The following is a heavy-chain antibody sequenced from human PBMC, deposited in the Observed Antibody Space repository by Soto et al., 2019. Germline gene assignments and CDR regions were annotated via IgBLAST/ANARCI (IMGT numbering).Heavy chain of an antibody. Sequence: SETLSLTCSVSGGSVSSNDYYWGWIRQPPAKGLEWIGNIDYNGVTSYNPSLKTRLTISRDTSKNQFSLRLTSVTAADTALYSSGTILVGATKITESDYWRQGILVTVSS. CDR3: GTILVGATKITESDY. D-gene: IGHD1-26*01. CDR1: GGSVSSNDYY. J-gene: IGHJ4*02. V-gene: IGHV4-39*01. CDR2: IDYNGVT.